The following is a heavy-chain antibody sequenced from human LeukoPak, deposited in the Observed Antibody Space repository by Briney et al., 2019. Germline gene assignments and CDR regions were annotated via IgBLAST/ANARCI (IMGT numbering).Heavy chain of an antibody. CDR2: INPSGGST. CDR1: GYTFTSYY. D-gene: IGHD2-21*02. Sequence: ASVKVSCKASGYTFTSYYMHWVRQAPGQGLEWMGIINPSGGSTSYAQKFQGRVTMTRDTSTSTVYMELSSLRSEDTAVYYCAKEALPPLIVVVTAILDYWGQGTLVTVSS. J-gene: IGHJ4*02. CDR3: AKEALPPLIVVVTAILDY. V-gene: IGHV1-46*01.